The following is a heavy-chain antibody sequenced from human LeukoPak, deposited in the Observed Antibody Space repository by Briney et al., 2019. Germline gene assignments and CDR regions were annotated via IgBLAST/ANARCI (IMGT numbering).Heavy chain of an antibody. D-gene: IGHD6-13*01. J-gene: IGHJ5*02. CDR3: ARLSIAAAGTGGWFDP. Sequence: PGGSLRLSCAASGFTVSSNYMSWIRQPPGKGLEWIGYIYHSGSTYYNPSLKSRVTISVDRSKNQFSLKLSSVTAADTAVYYCARLSIAAAGTGGWFDPWGQGTLVTVSS. CDR1: GFTVSSNY. V-gene: IGHV4-59*02. CDR2: IYHSGST.